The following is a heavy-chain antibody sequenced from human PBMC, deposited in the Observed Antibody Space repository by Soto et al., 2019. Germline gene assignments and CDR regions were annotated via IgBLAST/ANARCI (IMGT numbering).Heavy chain of an antibody. D-gene: IGHD3-22*01. CDR1: GGTFSSYA. Sequence: GASVKVSCKASGGTFSSYAISWVRQAPGQGLEWMGGIIPIFGTANYAQKFQGRVTITADESTSTAYMELSSLRSEDTAVYYCAGDGDPYYYDSSGYKYYFDYWGQGTLVTVSS. CDR3: AGDGDPYYYDSSGYKYYFDY. CDR2: IIPIFGTA. J-gene: IGHJ4*02. V-gene: IGHV1-69*13.